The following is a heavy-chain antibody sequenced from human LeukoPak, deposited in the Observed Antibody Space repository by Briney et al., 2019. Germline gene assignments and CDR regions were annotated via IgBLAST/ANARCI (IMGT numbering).Heavy chain of an antibody. CDR2: IRSSTTYV. Sequence: PGGSLRLSCAASGFTFDDYAMHWVRQAPGKGLEWVSSIRSSTTYVYYADSVKGRFTISRDNAKNSLYLQMNSLRAEDTAVYYCARDSLTMIVGRQKRGLDYWGQGTLVTVSS. CDR1: GFTFDDYA. CDR3: ARDSLTMIVGRQKRGLDY. D-gene: IGHD3-22*01. J-gene: IGHJ4*02. V-gene: IGHV3-21*01.